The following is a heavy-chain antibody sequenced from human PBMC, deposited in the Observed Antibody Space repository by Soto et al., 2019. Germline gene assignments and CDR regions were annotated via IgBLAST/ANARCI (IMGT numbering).Heavy chain of an antibody. CDR2: INPSGDTT. CDR3: TRGAYCGGDCYDY. V-gene: IGHV1-46*03. Sequence: QVQLVQSGAEVKKPGASVKVSCKASGFTFTSYYMHWVRQAPAQGLEWMGIINPSGDTTNYAQKFQGRVAMNRDTSTSTVYMELSSLRSEDTAVYYCTRGAYCGGDCYDYWGQGTLVTVSS. J-gene: IGHJ4*02. CDR1: GFTFTSYY. D-gene: IGHD2-21*01.